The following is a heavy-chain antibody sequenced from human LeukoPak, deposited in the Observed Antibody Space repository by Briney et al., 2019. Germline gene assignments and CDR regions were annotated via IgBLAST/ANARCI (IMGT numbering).Heavy chain of an antibody. Sequence: ASVKVSCKASGGTFSSYAISWVRQAPGQGLEWMGGIIPIFGTANYAQKLQGRVTMTTDTSTSTAYMELRSLRSDDTAVYYCARDALPYDSSGYFFSWGQGTLVTVSS. J-gene: IGHJ5*02. CDR1: GGTFSSYA. D-gene: IGHD3-22*01. V-gene: IGHV1-69*05. CDR3: ARDALPYDSSGYFFS. CDR2: IIPIFGTA.